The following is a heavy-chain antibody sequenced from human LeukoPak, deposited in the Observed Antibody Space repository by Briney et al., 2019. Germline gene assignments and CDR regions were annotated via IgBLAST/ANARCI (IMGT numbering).Heavy chain of an antibody. CDR1: GDSISSSNW. CDR3: AREMAVAGNFDY. V-gene: IGHV4-4*02. J-gene: IGHJ4*02. D-gene: IGHD6-19*01. Sequence: SGTLSPTCAVPGDSISSSNWWGWVRQPPGKGLEWFGEIYHSGSTNYNPSLKSRVTISVDKSKNQFSLKLSSVTAADTAVYYCAREMAVAGNFDYWGQGTLVTVSS. CDR2: IYHSGST.